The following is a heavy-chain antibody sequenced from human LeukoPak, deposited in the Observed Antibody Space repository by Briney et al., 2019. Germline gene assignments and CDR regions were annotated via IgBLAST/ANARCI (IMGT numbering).Heavy chain of an antibody. V-gene: IGHV3-69-1*01. CDR2: ISSSYAI. Sequence: GGSLRLSCAASGFTFTAFTINWVRQAPGKGLEWVSSISSSYAIYFADSVKGRFTISRDNAKNSVYLHMNSLRAEDTAVYYCARGTAWGQGTLVTVSA. D-gene: IGHD5-18*01. CDR3: ARGTA. J-gene: IGHJ1*01. CDR1: GFTFTAFT.